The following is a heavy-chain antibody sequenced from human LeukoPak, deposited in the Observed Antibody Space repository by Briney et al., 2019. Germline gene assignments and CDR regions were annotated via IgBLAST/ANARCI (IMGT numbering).Heavy chain of an antibody. J-gene: IGHJ4*02. CDR3: ARVPPDCSSTSCYSY. Sequence: ASVKVSCXASGGTFSSYAISWVRLAPGQGLEWMGGIIPIFGTANYAQKFQGRVTITTDESTSTPYMELSSLRSEDTAVYYCARVPPDCSSTSCYSYWGQGTLVTVSS. D-gene: IGHD2-2*02. CDR2: IIPIFGTA. V-gene: IGHV1-69*05. CDR1: GGTFSSYA.